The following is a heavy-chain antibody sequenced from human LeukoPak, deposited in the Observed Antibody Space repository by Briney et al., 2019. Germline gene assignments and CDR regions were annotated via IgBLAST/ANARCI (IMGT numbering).Heavy chain of an antibody. CDR2: ISWDGGST. V-gene: IGHV3-43*01. CDR3: ARTYGSGSLDY. CDR1: GFTFDDYT. J-gene: IGHJ4*02. Sequence: GGSLRLSCAASGFTFDDYTMHWVRQAPGKGLEWVSLISWDGGSTYYADSVQGRFTISRDNAKNSIYLQMNGLTAEDTAVYYRARTYGSGSLDYGGQGTLVTVSS. D-gene: IGHD2-15*01.